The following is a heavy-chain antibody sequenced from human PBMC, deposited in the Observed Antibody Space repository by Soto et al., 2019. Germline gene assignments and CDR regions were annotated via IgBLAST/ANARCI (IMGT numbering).Heavy chain of an antibody. CDR1: GFTFSSYS. CDR2: ISSSSSYI. D-gene: IGHD3-16*01. J-gene: IGHJ4*01. V-gene: IGHV3-21*01. Sequence: EVQLVESGGGLVKPGGSLRLSCAASGFTFSSYSMNWVRQAPGKGLEWVSSISSSSSYIYYADSVKGRFTTSRDNAKNSRYLQMNSLRAEDTAVYYCARGQRGSVYYWGHGTLVTVSS. CDR3: ARGQRGSVYY.